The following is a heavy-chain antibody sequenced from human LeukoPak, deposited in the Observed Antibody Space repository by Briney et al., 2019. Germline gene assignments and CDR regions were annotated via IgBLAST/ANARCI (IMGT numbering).Heavy chain of an antibody. CDR3: AKSGGYGLIDY. V-gene: IGHV4-39*01. CDR1: GASISGSGYY. CDR2: IYYSGST. D-gene: IGHD1-26*01. J-gene: IGHJ4*02. Sequence: SETLSLACAVSGASISGSGYYWGWIRQPPGKGLEWIGNIYYSGSTYYNASLQSRVTISIDTSKNQFSLRLNSVTAADTAMYYCAKSGGYGLIDYWGQGTLVTVSS.